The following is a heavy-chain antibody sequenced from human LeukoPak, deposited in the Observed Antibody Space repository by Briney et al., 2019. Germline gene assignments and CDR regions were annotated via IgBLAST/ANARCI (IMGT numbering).Heavy chain of an antibody. CDR2: YSGSGGSP. V-gene: IGHV3-23*01. CDR3: AKGESALLWFGEFYFDY. D-gene: IGHD3-10*01. Sequence: GGSLRLSCAASGFTFSSHAMARVRQAPGKGLEWVPAYSGSGGSPSYADSVKGRCTISRDNSKNTLYLQMNSLRAEDTAVYYCAKGESALLWFGEFYFDYWGQGTLVTVS. J-gene: IGHJ4*02. CDR1: GFTFSSHA.